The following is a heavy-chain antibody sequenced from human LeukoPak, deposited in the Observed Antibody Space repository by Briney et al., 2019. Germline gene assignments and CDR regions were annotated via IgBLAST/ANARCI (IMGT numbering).Heavy chain of an antibody. CDR1: GFTFSSYW. CDR3: ARGRPASCFDY. CDR2: ISNDGSTT. J-gene: IGHJ4*02. V-gene: IGHV3-74*01. Sequence: GGSLRLSCAASGFTFSSYWMYWLRQAPGKGLLWVSRISNDGSTTTYADSVKGRFTISRDNAKNTLYLQVNSLSPEDTAVYYCARGRPASCFDYWGQGTLVTVSS. D-gene: IGHD1-14*01.